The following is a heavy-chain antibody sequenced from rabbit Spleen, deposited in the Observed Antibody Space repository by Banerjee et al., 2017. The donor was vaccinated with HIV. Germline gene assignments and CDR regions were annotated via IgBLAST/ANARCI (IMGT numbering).Heavy chain of an antibody. V-gene: IGHV1S45*01. Sequence: QEQLEESGGGLVKPEGSLTLTCKASGVSFSDKDVMCWVRQAPGKGLEWIACINAATGKPVYATWANGRFSISRTSSTTVTLQMTSLTAADTATYFCASSDTTGGSYLKLWGPGTLVTVS. CDR3: ASSDTTGGSYLKL. CDR1: GVSFSDKDV. CDR2: INAATGKP. J-gene: IGHJ4*01. D-gene: IGHD7-1*01.